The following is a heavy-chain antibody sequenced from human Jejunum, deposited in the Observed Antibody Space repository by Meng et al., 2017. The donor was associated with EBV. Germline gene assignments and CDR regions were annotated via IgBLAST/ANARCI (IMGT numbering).Heavy chain of an antibody. CDR3: ARGDGYNLY. CDR2: MSPDNGDT. D-gene: IGHD5-24*01. CDR1: GYTFTTHH. J-gene: IGHJ4*02. V-gene: IGHV1-8*01. Sequence: QVQRVQSGCERKRPWASVKVSCKASGYTFTTHHINWVRQATGQGLEYMGWMSPDNGDTGYAQNFQGRLTMTRDTSISTAYMELSSLTSDDTAVYYCARGDGYNLYWGQGTLVTVSS.